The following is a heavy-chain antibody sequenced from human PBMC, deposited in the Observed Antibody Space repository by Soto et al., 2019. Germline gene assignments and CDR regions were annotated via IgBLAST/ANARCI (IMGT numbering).Heavy chain of an antibody. Sequence: PGGSLRLSCAVSGSTFSNDWMHWVRQAPGKGLVWVSHINSDGSSTNYADFVKGRFTIARDNAKNTVYLQMNSLRAEDTAVYYCARDRSYRLDAWGQGNTVTVSS. J-gene: IGHJ6*02. V-gene: IGHV3-74*01. CDR1: GSTFSNDW. D-gene: IGHD4-4*01. CDR2: INSDGSST. CDR3: ARDRSYRLDA.